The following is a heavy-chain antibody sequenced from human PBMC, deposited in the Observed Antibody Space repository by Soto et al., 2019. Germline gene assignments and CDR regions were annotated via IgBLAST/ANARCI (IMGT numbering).Heavy chain of an antibody. CDR3: ARSLQLERLDYYYYGMDV. CDR2: IYPGDSDT. Sequence: GESLKISCKGSGYSFTSYWIGWVRQMPGKGLEWMGIIYPGDSDTRYNPSFQGQVTISADKSISTAYLQWSSLKASDTAMYYCARSLQLERLDYYYYGMDVWGQGTTVTVSS. CDR1: GYSFTSYW. D-gene: IGHD1-1*01. J-gene: IGHJ6*02. V-gene: IGHV5-51*01.